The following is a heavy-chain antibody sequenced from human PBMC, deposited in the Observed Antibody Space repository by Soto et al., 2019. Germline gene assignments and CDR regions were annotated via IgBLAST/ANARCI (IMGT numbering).Heavy chain of an antibody. CDR3: ARATYDSSTYYLDY. D-gene: IGHD3-22*01. Sequence: QVQLQESGPGLVKPSQTLSLTCTVSGASISGGDYYWTWIRQPPGKGLVWIGSIYYTGNTYSNPSLESRLSISVDPSNNQFALRLTSVTAPDTAIYYCARATYDSSTYYLDYWGQGTLVTVPS. CDR2: IYYTGNT. V-gene: IGHV4-30-4*01. CDR1: GASISGGDYY. J-gene: IGHJ4*02.